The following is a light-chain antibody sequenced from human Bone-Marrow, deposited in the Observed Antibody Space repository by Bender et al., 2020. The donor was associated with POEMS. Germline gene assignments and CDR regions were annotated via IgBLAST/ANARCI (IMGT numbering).Light chain of an antibody. J-gene: IGLJ3*02. Sequence: QSVLTQPPSASGTPGQRVTISCSGSSSNIGSNTVNWYQQLPGTAPKLLIYSNNQRPSGVPDRFSGSKSGTSASLAISGLQSGDEADYYCATWDDSLSGFVFGGGTKLTV. CDR1: SSNIGSNT. CDR3: ATWDDSLSGFV. CDR2: SNN. V-gene: IGLV1-44*01.